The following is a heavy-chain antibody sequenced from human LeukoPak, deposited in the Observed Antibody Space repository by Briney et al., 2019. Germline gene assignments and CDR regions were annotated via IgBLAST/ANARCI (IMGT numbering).Heavy chain of an antibody. V-gene: IGHV4-4*07. Sequence: SETLSLTCTISGGSLSPYYWNWIRQPAGKGLEWIGRIYYSGSTNYNPSLKSRVTISVDTSKNQFSLKLTSVTAADTAVYYCAIPPLSGTGSSRPLAEIDVWGQGTTVTVSS. J-gene: IGHJ6*02. D-gene: IGHD3-10*01. CDR1: GGSLSPYY. CDR3: AIPPLSGTGSSRPLAEIDV. CDR2: IYYSGST.